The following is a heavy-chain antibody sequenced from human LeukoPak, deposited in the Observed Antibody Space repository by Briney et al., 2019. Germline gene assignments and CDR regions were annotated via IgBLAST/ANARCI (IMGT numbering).Heavy chain of an antibody. J-gene: IGHJ3*02. CDR3: ARVKTVAIYPDAFDI. CDR1: GGPISSSGHY. V-gene: IGHV4-39*07. Sequence: ASETLSLTCNVSGGPISSSGHYWGWIRQPPGKGLEWIGSIYYSGSTYYNPSLKSRVTISVDTSKNQFSLKLSSVTAADTAIYYCARVKTVAIYPDAFDIWGQGTMVTVSS. CDR2: IYYSGST. D-gene: IGHD4-23*01.